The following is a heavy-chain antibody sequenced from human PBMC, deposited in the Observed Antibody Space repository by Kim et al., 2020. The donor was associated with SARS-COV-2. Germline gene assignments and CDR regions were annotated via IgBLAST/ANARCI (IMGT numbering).Heavy chain of an antibody. V-gene: IGHV4-39*01. D-gene: IGHD5-12*01. Sequence: SETLSLTCTVSGGSISSSSYYWGWIRQPPGKGLEWIESIYYSGSTYYNPSLKSRVTISVDTSKKQFSLKLRSVTAADTAVYYCARHDPQWLRFENYFDYWGQGTLVTVSS. CDR1: GGSISSSSYY. CDR2: IYYSGST. CDR3: ARHDPQWLRFENYFDY. J-gene: IGHJ4*02.